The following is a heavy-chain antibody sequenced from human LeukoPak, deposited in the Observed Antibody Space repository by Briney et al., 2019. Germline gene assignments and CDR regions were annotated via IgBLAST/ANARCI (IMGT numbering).Heavy chain of an antibody. CDR3: TRRHTRWLQLDAFDI. CDR1: GFAFDDYG. J-gene: IGHJ3*02. CDR2: FSWNSGSI. V-gene: IGHV3-9*01. D-gene: IGHD5-24*01. Sequence: GGSLRLSCAASGFAFDDYGMHWVRQALGQGLEGVSGFSWNSGSIGYADSVKGRFTISRDNAKNSLYLQMNSLRAEDTVFFYSTRRHTRWLQLDAFDIWGQGTMVTVSS.